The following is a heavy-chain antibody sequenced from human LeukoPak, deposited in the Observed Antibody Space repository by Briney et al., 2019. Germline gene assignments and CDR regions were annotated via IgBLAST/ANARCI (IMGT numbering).Heavy chain of an antibody. CDR1: GYTFSSYG. CDR3: ARDAPPVASTRGNAFDI. V-gene: IGHV1-18*01. Sequence: ASVKVSCKASGYTFSSYGISWVRQAPGQGLEWMGWISVYNGNTNYAQKLQGRVTMTTDTSTSTAYMELRSLRSDDTAVYYCARDAPPVASTRGNAFDIWGQGTMVTVSS. D-gene: IGHD6-19*01. J-gene: IGHJ3*02. CDR2: ISVYNGNT.